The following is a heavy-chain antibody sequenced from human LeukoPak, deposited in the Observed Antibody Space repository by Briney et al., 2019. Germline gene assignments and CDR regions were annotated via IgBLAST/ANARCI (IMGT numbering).Heavy chain of an antibody. CDR3: ASPEDDSSGYYFGY. CDR1: GFTFSSYA. J-gene: IGHJ4*02. D-gene: IGHD3-22*01. V-gene: IGHV3-30-3*01. CDR2: ISYDGSNK. Sequence: GGSLRLSCAASGFTFSSYAMHWVRQAPGKGLEWVAVISYDGSNKYYADSVKGRFTISRDNSRNTLYLQMNSLRAEDTAVYYCASPEDDSSGYYFGYWGQGTLVTVSS.